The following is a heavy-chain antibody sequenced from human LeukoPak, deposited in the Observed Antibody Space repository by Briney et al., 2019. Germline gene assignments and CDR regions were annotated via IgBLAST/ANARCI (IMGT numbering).Heavy chain of an antibody. D-gene: IGHD2-2*02. Sequence: GGSLRLSCAASGFTFSDYYMSWIRQAPGRGLEWVSYISGTSSFTNYADSMKGRFTISRDNAKNSLYLQMNSLRAEDTAVYYCARDLQLRYWGQGTLVTVSS. J-gene: IGHJ4*02. CDR2: ISGTSSFT. V-gene: IGHV3-11*06. CDR3: ARDLQLRY. CDR1: GFTFSDYY.